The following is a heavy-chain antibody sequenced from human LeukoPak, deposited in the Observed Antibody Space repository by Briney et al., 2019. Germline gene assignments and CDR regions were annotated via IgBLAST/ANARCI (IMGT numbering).Heavy chain of an antibody. Sequence: SVKVSCKASGGTFSSYAISWVRQAPGQGLEWMGRIIPILGIANYAQKFQGRVTITADKSTSTAYMELSSLRSEDTAVYYCARDLTGTRDGFDIWGQGTMVTVSS. CDR3: ARDLTGTRDGFDI. CDR1: GGTFSSYA. D-gene: IGHD1-20*01. CDR2: IIPILGIA. V-gene: IGHV1-69*04. J-gene: IGHJ3*02.